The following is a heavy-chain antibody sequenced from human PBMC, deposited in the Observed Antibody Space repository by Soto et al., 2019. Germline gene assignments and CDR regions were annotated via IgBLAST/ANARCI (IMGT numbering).Heavy chain of an antibody. Sequence: GASVKVSCKASGGTFSSYAISWVRQAPGQGLEWMGGIIPIFGTANYAQKFQGRVTITADESTSTAYMELSSLRSEDTAVYYCAKGGYSYGPDYYYGMDVWGQGTTVTVSS. V-gene: IGHV1-69*13. J-gene: IGHJ6*02. CDR2: IIPIFGTA. D-gene: IGHD5-18*01. CDR3: AKGGYSYGPDYYYGMDV. CDR1: GGTFSSYA.